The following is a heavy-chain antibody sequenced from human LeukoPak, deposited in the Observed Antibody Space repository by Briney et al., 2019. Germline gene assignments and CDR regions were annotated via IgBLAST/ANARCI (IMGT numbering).Heavy chain of an antibody. Sequence: PSETLSLTCAVYGGSFSGYYWRWIRQPPGKGLEWIGEINHSGSTNYNPSLKSRVTISVDTSKNQFSLKLGSVTAADTAVCYCARGGFSSGYYYFDYWGQGTLVTVSS. V-gene: IGHV4-34*01. CDR3: ARGGFSSGYYYFDY. D-gene: IGHD3-22*01. CDR2: INHSGST. CDR1: GGSFSGYY. J-gene: IGHJ4*02.